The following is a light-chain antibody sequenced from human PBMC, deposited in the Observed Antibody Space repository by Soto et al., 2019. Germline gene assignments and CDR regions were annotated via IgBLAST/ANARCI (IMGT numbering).Light chain of an antibody. V-gene: IGKV3-20*01. CDR2: GAS. CDR3: HQYGTFPRT. Sequence: EIVLTQSPGTLSLSPGERATLSCRTSQSVSSNYLAWYQQKPGQAPRLLISGASSRATGIPDRFSGSGSGTDFTLTISRLEPEDFAVYYCHQYGTFPRTFGQGTKVDVK. CDR1: QSVSSNY. J-gene: IGKJ1*01.